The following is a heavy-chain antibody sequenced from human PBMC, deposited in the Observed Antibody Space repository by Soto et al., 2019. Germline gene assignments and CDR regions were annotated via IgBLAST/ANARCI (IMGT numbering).Heavy chain of an antibody. J-gene: IGHJ6*03. Sequence: ASVKVSCKASGYTFTSYGISWVRQAPGQGLEWMGWISAYNGNTNYAQKLQGRVTMTTDTSTSTAYMELRSLRSDDTAVYYCARDQGTGNRGTIFGVVIDYYYYYYYMDVWGKGTTVTVSS. CDR1: GYTFTSYG. CDR3: ARDQGTGNRGTIFGVVIDYYYYYYYMDV. D-gene: IGHD3-3*01. CDR2: ISAYNGNT. V-gene: IGHV1-18*01.